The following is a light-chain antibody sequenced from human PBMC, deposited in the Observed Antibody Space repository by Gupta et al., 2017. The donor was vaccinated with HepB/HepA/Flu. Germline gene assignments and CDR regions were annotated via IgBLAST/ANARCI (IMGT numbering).Light chain of an antibody. J-gene: IGLJ2*01. Sequence: GQWVTISCSGSSSNVGSKNVNWYQQLPVRAPTLLIYYNDGRPSGVPARFSGSKSDTSAALAISGLQAEDEADYYCAAWDESRNGVVFGGGTKLTVL. CDR3: AAWDESRNGVV. V-gene: IGLV1-44*01. CDR2: YND. CDR1: SSNVGSKN.